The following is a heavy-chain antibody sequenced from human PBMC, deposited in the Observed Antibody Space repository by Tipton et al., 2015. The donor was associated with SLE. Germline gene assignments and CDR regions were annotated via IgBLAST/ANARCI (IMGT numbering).Heavy chain of an antibody. D-gene: IGHD1-1*01. CDR2: IKEDGSEQ. CDR3: AGGAWSGRGC. J-gene: IGHJ4*02. Sequence: SLRLSCAASAFRFSSYWMNWVRQGPGKGLEWVTSIKEDGSEQYYVDSVKGRFTISRDNAKNSLYLQMNSLRAEDTAGYYCAGGAWSGRGCWGQGTLVAVAS. V-gene: IGHV3-7*01. CDR1: AFRFSSYW.